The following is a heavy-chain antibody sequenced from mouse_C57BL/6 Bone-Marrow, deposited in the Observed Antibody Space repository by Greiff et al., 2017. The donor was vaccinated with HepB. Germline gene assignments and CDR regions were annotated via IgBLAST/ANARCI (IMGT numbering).Heavy chain of an antibody. CDR1: GYTFTSYD. J-gene: IGHJ3*01. V-gene: IGHV1-85*01. CDR3: ARSGYSNYEGWFAH. CDR2: IYPRDGST. Sequence: QVQLQQSGPELVKPGASVKLSCKASGYTFTSYDINWVKQRPGQGLEWIGWIYPRDGSTKYNEKFKGKATLTVDTSSSTAYMELHSLTSEDSAVYFCARSGYSNYEGWFAHWGEGTLVTVSA. D-gene: IGHD2-5*01.